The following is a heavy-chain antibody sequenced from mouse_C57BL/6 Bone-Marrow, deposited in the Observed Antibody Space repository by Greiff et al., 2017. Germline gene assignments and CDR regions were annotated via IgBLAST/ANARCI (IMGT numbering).Heavy chain of an antibody. J-gene: IGHJ4*01. CDR3: ARGWDFCVMDY. CDR1: GFTFSSYA. V-gene: IGHV5-4*03. CDR2: ISDGGSYT. D-gene: IGHD4-1*01. Sequence: DVKLVESGGGLVKPGGSLKLSCAASGFTFSSYAMSWVRQTPERRLEWVATISDGGSYTYYPDNVKGRFTISRDNAKNNLYLQMSHLKSEDTAMYYFARGWDFCVMDYWGRGTSVTGSS.